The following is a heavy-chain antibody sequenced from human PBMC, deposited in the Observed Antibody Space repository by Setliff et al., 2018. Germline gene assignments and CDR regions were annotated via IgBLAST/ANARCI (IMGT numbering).Heavy chain of an antibody. CDR1: AYSFTDYY. Sequence: ASVKVSCKTSAYSFTDYYIQWVRQAPGQGLEWMGWINPNSGGANYAQKFQGRVTMTRDTSISTGYMELSRLRSDDTAVYYCARGGMAAANRKGVFDHWGQGTLVTVSS. D-gene: IGHD6-13*01. V-gene: IGHV1-2*02. CDR3: ARGGMAAANRKGVFDH. J-gene: IGHJ4*02. CDR2: INPNSGGA.